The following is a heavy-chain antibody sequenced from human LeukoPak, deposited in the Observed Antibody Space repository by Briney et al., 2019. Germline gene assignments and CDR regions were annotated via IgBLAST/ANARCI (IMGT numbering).Heavy chain of an antibody. J-gene: IGHJ6*04. V-gene: IGHV4-34*01. CDR3: ARGYTPSGDYYYGMDV. CDR1: GGSFSGYY. Sequence: SETLSLTCAVDGGSFSGYYWSWVRQPPGKGLEWVGEINHSGSTNYNPSLNSRVTISVDTSKNQFSLKLSSVTAADTAVYYCARGYTPSGDYYYGMDVRGKGTTVTVSS. D-gene: IGHD3-16*01. CDR2: INHSGST.